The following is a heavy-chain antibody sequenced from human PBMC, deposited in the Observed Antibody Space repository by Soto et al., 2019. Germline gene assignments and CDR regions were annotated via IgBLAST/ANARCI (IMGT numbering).Heavy chain of an antibody. D-gene: IGHD5-18*01. CDR2: IIPILGIA. CDR3: ATLLVGYTYGAGGNYGLDV. V-gene: IGHV1-69*10. Sequence: SVKVSCKASGGTFSSYTISWVRQAPGQGLEWMGGIIPILGIANYAQKFQGGVTITADKSTSTAYMELSSLRSEDTAVYYCATLLVGYTYGAGGNYGLDVWGQGTTVTVSS. J-gene: IGHJ6*02. CDR1: GGTFSSYT.